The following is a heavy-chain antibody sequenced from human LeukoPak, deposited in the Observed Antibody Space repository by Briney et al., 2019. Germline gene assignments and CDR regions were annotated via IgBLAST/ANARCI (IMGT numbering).Heavy chain of an antibody. D-gene: IGHD3-22*01. CDR3: ARDSRITMIMGYEDY. J-gene: IGHJ4*02. CDR2: ISNGGNTI. CDR1: GFTFSDYY. Sequence: GRSLRLSCAASGFTFSDYYMSWIRQAPGKGLEWVSYISNGGNTIYYADSVKGRFTISRDNAKNSLYLQMNSLRAEDTAIYYCARDSRITMIMGYEDYWGQGTLVTVFS. V-gene: IGHV3-11*01.